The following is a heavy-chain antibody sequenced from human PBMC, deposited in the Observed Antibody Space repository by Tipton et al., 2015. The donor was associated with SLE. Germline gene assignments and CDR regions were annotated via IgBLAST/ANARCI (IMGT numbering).Heavy chain of an antibody. CDR3: AKGGGTDYYDSSGYRFDY. CDR2: ISGSGGST. CDR1: GFTLSSYG. D-gene: IGHD3-22*01. J-gene: IGHJ4*02. Sequence: SLRLSCAASGFTLSSYGMHWVRQAPGKGLEWVAFISGSGGSTYYADSVKGRFTISRDNSKNTLYLQMNSLRAEDTAVYYCAKGGGTDYYDSSGYRFDYWGQGTLVTVSS. V-gene: IGHV3-23*01.